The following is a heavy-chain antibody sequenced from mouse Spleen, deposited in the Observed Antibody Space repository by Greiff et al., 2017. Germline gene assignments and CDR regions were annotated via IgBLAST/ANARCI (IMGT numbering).Heavy chain of an antibody. CDR1: GFTFSSYA. Sequence: EVKLVESGGGLVKPGGSLKLSCAASGFTFSSYAMSWVRQTPEKRLEWVATISSGGSYTYYPDSVKGRFTISRDNAKNTLYLQMSSLRSEDTAMYYCARHGLTGTLNYFDYWGQGTTLTVSS. V-gene: IGHV5-9-3*01. D-gene: IGHD4-1*01. CDR3: ARHGLTGTLNYFDY. J-gene: IGHJ2*01. CDR2: ISSGGSYT.